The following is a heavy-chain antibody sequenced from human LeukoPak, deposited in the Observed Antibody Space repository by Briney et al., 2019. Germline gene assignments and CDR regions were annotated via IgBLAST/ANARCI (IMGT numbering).Heavy chain of an antibody. Sequence: ASVKASCKPSGYTFTNYYIHWVRQAPGQGPEWVGWINPASAGAAFAPKFQGRVSMTWDSSITTAFMDLTSLRSNDTAIYYCARQLGNYYRAFDFWGQGTLVTVSS. D-gene: IGHD1-26*01. CDR2: INPASAGA. J-gene: IGHJ4*02. V-gene: IGHV1-2*02. CDR3: ARQLGNYYRAFDF. CDR1: GYTFTNYY.